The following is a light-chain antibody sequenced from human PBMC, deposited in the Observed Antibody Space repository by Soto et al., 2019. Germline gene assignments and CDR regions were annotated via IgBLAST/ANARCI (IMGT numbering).Light chain of an antibody. CDR2: RSD. CDR3: SARDDILSGVV. V-gene: IGLV1-47*01. Sequence: VLTQPPSASGTPGQRVTISCSGSSSNIGSNHVYWYQQFPGMAPKLLMYRSDQRPTGVPDRFSGSKSGTSASLAISGLRSDDEADYYCSARDDILSGVVFGGGTKLTVL. CDR1: SSNIGSNH. J-gene: IGLJ2*01.